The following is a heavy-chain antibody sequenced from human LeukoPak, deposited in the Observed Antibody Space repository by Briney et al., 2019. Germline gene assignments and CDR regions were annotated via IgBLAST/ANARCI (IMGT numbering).Heavy chain of an antibody. D-gene: IGHD3-22*01. V-gene: IGHV4-4*07. J-gene: IGHJ4*02. CDR3: ARGLGYDSTGPDY. CDR1: NGSISSYY. Sequence: SETLSLTCTVSNGSISSYYWNWIRQPAGKGLEWIGRIYTSGSTNYNPSLKSRVTISVDTSKNQLSLKVSSVTAADTAVYYCARGLGYDSTGPDYWGQGTLVTVSS. CDR2: IYTSGST.